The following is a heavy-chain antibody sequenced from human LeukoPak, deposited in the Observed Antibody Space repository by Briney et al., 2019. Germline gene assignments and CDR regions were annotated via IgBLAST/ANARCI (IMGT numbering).Heavy chain of an antibody. D-gene: IGHD5-18*01. Sequence: ASVKVSCKASGYTFTSYDINWVRQATGQGLEWMGWMNPNSGNTGYAQKFQGRVTITRNTSISTAYMELSSLRSEDTAVYYCARGRNSYGYGRSRSYYFDYWAREPWSPSPQ. CDR1: GYTFTSYD. V-gene: IGHV1-8*03. CDR3: ARGRNSYGYGRSRSYYFDY. J-gene: IGHJ4*02. CDR2: MNPNSGNT.